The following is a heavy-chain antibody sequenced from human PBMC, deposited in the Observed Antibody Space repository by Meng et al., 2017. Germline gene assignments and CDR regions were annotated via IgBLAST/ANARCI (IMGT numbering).Heavy chain of an antibody. CDR1: GGSVSSGSYY. V-gene: IGHV4-61*01. Sequence: PLQGVGPGLVRPSETLSLTCTVSGGSVSSGSYYWSWIRQPPGKGLEWIGYIYYSGSTNYNPSLKSRVTISVDTSKNQFSLKLSSVTAADTAVYYCARDCSGGSCYSIGVWGQGTLVTVSS. CDR2: IYYSGST. J-gene: IGHJ4*02. D-gene: IGHD2-15*01. CDR3: ARDCSGGSCYSIGV.